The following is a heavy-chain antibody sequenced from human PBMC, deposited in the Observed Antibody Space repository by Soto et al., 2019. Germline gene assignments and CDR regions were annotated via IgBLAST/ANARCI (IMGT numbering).Heavy chain of an antibody. CDR2: IWYDGSKK. D-gene: IGHD4-17*01. V-gene: IGHV3-33*01. Sequence: GGSLRLSCAASGFSRHGMHWVRQAPGKGLEWVALIWYDGSKKFYADSVKGRFTISRDDSRNTVDLQMNGLRADDTAVYYCARDPATVTTYFDYWGQGTPVTVSS. CDR1: GFSRHG. J-gene: IGHJ4*02. CDR3: ARDPATVTTYFDY.